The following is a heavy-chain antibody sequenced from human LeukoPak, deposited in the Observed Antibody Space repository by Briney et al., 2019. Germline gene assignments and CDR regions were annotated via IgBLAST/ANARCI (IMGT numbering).Heavy chain of an antibody. CDR2: IRYDGSNT. CDR3: AKPLPAYGSGWYLDY. V-gene: IGHV3-30*02. D-gene: IGHD6-19*01. CDR1: GFTFSSYG. Sequence: PGGSLRLSCAASGFTFSSYGIHWVRQAPGKGLEWVAFIRYDGSNTYYADSVKGRFTISRDNSKNTLYLQMNSLRAEDTAVYYCAKPLPAYGSGWYLDYWGQGTLVTVSS. J-gene: IGHJ4*02.